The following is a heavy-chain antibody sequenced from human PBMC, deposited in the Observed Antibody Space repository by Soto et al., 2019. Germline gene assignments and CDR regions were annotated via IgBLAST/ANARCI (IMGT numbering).Heavy chain of an antibody. CDR3: IQSRCGGDCLQSYASHYYYGMDV. D-gene: IGHD2-21*02. J-gene: IGHJ6*02. V-gene: IGHV2-5*02. CDR1: GFSLDTTGVG. Sequence: SGPTLVNPTQTLTLTCTFSGFSLDTTGVGVGWIRQPPGKALEWLALIYWDDDKRYSPSLKSRLTITKDTSKNQVVLTMTNMDPVDTATYYCIQSRCGGDCLQSYASHYYYGMDVWGQGTKVTVSS. CDR2: IYWDDDK.